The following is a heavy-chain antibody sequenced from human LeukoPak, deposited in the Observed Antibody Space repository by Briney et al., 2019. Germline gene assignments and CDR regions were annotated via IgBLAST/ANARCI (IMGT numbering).Heavy chain of an antibody. CDR3: ARDTGVGCIDY. CDR2: IYYSGST. CDR1: GGSISSDSYY. J-gene: IGHJ4*02. D-gene: IGHD2-8*01. V-gene: IGHV4-61*01. Sequence: PSETLSLTCTVSGGSISSDSYYWSWIRQPPGKGLEWIGYIYYSGSTNYNPSLKSRVTISVDTSKNQFSLKLSSVTAADTAVYYCARDTGVGCIDYWGQGTLVTVSS.